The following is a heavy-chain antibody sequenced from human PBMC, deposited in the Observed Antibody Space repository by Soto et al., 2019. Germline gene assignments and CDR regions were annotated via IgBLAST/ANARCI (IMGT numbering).Heavy chain of an antibody. Sequence: QLQLQESGPGLVKPSETLSLTCTVSGGSITSSSHYWGWIRQPPGKGLERIGNIYYDGNTYYNPSLKSRVTISLDTSKNQFSLRLNSVTAADTAVYYCARSSITPRLFMYPFDYWGQGTLVTVSS. CDR2: IYYDGNT. V-gene: IGHV4-39*01. CDR1: GGSITSSSHY. CDR3: ARSSITPRLFMYPFDY. D-gene: IGHD6-6*01. J-gene: IGHJ4*02.